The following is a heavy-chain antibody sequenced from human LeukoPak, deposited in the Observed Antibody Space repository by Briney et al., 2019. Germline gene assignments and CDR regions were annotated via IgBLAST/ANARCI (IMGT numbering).Heavy chain of an antibody. CDR1: GHTLTSYW. CDR3: ARHGLEVVPAAMFGMDV. Sequence: GESLKISCKGSGHTLTSYWIGWVRPMPGKGLEWVGIIYPGDSDTNYSPSFQGHVTISADKSISTAYLQWSSLKASDTAMYYCARHGLEVVPAAMFGMDVWGQGTTVTVSS. CDR2: IYPGDSDT. J-gene: IGHJ6*02. D-gene: IGHD2-2*01. V-gene: IGHV5-51*01.